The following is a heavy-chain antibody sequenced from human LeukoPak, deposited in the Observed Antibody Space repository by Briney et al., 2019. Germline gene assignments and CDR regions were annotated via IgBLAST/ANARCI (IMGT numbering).Heavy chain of an antibody. J-gene: IGHJ3*02. CDR2: ISSSSSYI. Sequence: PGGSLRLSCAASGFTFSSYSMNWVRQAPGKGLEWVSSISSSSSYIYYADSVKGRFTISRDNAKNSLYLQMNSLRAEDTAVYYCAREAPTYRAFDIWGQGTMVTVSS. V-gene: IGHV3-21*01. CDR1: GFTFSSYS. D-gene: IGHD2-21*01. CDR3: AREAPTYRAFDI.